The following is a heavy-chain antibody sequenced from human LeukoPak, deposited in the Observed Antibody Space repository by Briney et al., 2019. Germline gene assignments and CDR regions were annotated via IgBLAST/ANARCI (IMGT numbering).Heavy chain of an antibody. CDR2: IYTSGST. CDR3: ARGYDFWSGYYVDY. CDR1: GGSISSYY. D-gene: IGHD3-3*01. V-gene: IGHV4-4*07. Sequence: SETLSLTCTVSGGSISSYYWSWIRQPAGKGLEWIGRIYTSGSTNYNPSLKGRVTMSVDTSKNQFSLKLSSVTAADTAVYYCARGYDFWSGYYVDYWGQGTLVTVSS. J-gene: IGHJ4*02.